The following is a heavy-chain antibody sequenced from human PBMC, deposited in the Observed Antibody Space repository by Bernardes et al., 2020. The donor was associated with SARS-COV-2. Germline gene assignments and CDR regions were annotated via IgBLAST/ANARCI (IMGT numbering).Heavy chain of an antibody. Sequence: ASVKVSCKASGYTFTSYGISWVRQAPGQGLEWMGWISAYNGNTNYAQKLQGRVTMTTDTSTSTAYMELRSLGSDDTAVYYCARSRGSWNVYYYYYYGMDVWGQGTLVTVSS. J-gene: IGHJ6*02. CDR2: ISAYNGNT. V-gene: IGHV1-18*01. D-gene: IGHD1-1*01. CDR3: ARSRGSWNVYYYYYYGMDV. CDR1: GYTFTSYG.